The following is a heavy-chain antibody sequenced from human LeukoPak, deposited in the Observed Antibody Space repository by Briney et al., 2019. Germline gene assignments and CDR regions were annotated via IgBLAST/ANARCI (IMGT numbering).Heavy chain of an antibody. CDR1: GFTFDEYA. D-gene: IGHD6-19*01. V-gene: IGHV3-30*04. CDR2: ISYDGGNI. Sequence: GRSLRLSCAPSGFTFDEYAMHWVRQAPGQGLEWVALISYDGGNIYYADSVKGRFTISRDNSKRRLFLQMNNLRVDDTAVYYCARDPPFGRGWSQNFFDFWGQGTLVTVSS. J-gene: IGHJ4*02. CDR3: ARDPPFGRGWSQNFFDF.